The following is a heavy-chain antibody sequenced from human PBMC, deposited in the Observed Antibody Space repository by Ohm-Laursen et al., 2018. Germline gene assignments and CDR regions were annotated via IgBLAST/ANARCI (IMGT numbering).Heavy chain of an antibody. D-gene: IGHD4-17*01. Sequence: TLSLTCTVSGDSISTYYWAWIRQPPGKGLEWIGTINYSGSAYYNPSLQSRVTISADTSKNQFTLSQGFVTAADTAVYYCARLRHDFGDFLFFDSWGQGTLVTISS. V-gene: IGHV4-39*01. J-gene: IGHJ4*02. CDR1: GDSISTYY. CDR3: ARLRHDFGDFLFFDS. CDR2: INYSGSA.